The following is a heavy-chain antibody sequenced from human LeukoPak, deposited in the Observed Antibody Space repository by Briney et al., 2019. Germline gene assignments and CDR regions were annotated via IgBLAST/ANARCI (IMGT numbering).Heavy chain of an antibody. J-gene: IGHJ4*02. Sequence: GESLRISCKGSGYSFTRYWISWVRQIPGEGLEWMGKIDPSDSYTDYSPSFQGHVTISADKSISTAYLQWSSLKASDTAMYYCARLIRIAVAGTDYWGQQTLVTVSS. D-gene: IGHD6-19*01. CDR1: GYSFTRYW. CDR3: ARLIRIAVAGTDY. CDR2: IDPSDSYT. V-gene: IGHV5-10-1*01.